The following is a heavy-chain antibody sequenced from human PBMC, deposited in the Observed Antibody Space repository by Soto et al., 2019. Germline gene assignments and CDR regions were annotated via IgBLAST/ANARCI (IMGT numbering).Heavy chain of an antibody. CDR1: GFSFSNAW. Sequence: PGGSLRLSCAASGFSFSNAWMNWVRQAPGKGLEWVGRIKRKIDGEATDYAAPVKGRFTVSRDDSKSALYLHMNSLKGDDTAVYYCTTGSVEGVWGQGTTVTVS. CDR2: IKRKIDGEAT. D-gene: IGHD2-15*01. V-gene: IGHV3-15*07. CDR3: TTGSVEGV. J-gene: IGHJ6*02.